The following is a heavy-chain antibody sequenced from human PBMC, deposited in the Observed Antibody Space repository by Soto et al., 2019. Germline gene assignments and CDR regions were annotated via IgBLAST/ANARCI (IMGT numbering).Heavy chain of an antibody. CDR3: ANRPILGPMGL. V-gene: IGHV3-23*01. Sequence: EVQLLESGGGLVQPGGSLRLSCAASGFTFSNYAMSWVRQAPGKGLEWVSLIADSGGSTYYADSVKGRFTISRDNSKNTLYLQMNSLRAEETAIYYCANRPILGPMGLCGQGTLVTVSS. D-gene: IGHD6-6*01. CDR2: IADSGGST. CDR1: GFTFSNYA. J-gene: IGHJ4*02.